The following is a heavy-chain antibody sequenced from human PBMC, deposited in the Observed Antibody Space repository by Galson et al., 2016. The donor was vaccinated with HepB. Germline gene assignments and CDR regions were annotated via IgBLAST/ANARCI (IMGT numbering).Heavy chain of an antibody. Sequence: SETLSLTCSVSGGPISRYYWSWIRQPPGKGLEWIAYITDNGSTEYTPSLKSRVTISVDTPNNQFSVRLSSVTAADTARYYCARDIGVAHYYYYGMALWGQATPVTVSS. V-gene: IGHV4-59*01. D-gene: IGHD1-26*01. J-gene: IGHJ6*02. CDR2: ITDNGST. CDR1: GGPISRYY. CDR3: ARDIGVAHYYYYGMAL.